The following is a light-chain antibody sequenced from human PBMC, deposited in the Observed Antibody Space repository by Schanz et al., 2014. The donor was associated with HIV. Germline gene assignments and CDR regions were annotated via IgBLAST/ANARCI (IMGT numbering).Light chain of an antibody. CDR2: AAS. CDR1: QGIRND. V-gene: IGKV1-6*01. CDR3: QHYYTYSRA. J-gene: IGKJ1*01. Sequence: IQMTQSPSSLSASVGDRVTITCRASQGIRNDLGWYQQKPGEAPKVLIYAASSLQSGVPSRFSGSGSGTDFTLTISSLQPEDFATYYCQHYYTYSRAFGQGTKVEVK.